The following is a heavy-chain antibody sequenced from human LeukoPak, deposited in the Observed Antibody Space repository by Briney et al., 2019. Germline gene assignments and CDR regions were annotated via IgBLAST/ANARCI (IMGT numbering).Heavy chain of an antibody. Sequence: GGSLRLSCAASRFTFSSYNMNWVRQAPGKGLEWVSGISGSGGSTYYADSVKGRFTIARDNSKNTLYLQMNSLRAEDTAVYYCAKGNCRGTSCYSDYWGQGTLVTVSS. V-gene: IGHV3-23*01. CDR2: ISGSGGST. D-gene: IGHD2-2*02. J-gene: IGHJ4*02. CDR3: AKGNCRGTSCYSDY. CDR1: RFTFSSYN.